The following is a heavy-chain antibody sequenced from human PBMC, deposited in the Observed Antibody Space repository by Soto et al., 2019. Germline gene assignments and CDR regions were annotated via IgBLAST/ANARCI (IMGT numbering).Heavy chain of an antibody. D-gene: IGHD1-26*01. CDR2: ITPSGGST. CDR3: AGELVLGGATDY. V-gene: IGHV1-46*01. CDR1: GYTFTSNY. Sequence: QVQLVQSGAEVKKPGASVKVSCKASGYTFTSNYMHWMRQAPGQGLEWMGIITPSGGSTSYAQKFQGRVTMTRDTSTSTVYMELSSLRSEDTAVYYCAGELVLGGATDYWGQGTLVTVSS. J-gene: IGHJ4*02.